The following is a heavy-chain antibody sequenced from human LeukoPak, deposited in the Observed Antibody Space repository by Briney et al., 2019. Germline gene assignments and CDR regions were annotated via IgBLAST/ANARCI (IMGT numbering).Heavy chain of an antibody. CDR3: ARVQGSSGWYIFDY. V-gene: IGHV1-18*01. D-gene: IGHD6-19*01. J-gene: IGHJ4*02. CDR1: GYTFTSFG. Sequence: ASVKVSCKASGYTFTSFGISWVRQAPGQGLEWMGWISAYNANTNFAQNLQGRVTMTTDTSTSTAYMELRSLRSDDTAVYYCARVQGSSGWYIFDYWGQGTLVTVSS. CDR2: ISAYNANT.